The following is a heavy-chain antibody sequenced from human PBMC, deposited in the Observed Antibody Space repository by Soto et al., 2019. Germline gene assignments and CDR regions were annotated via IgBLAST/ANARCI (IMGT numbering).Heavy chain of an antibody. Sequence: QVQLVQSGAEVKKPGASVKVSCKASGYTFTSYGISWVRQAPGQGLEWMGWISAYNGNTNYAQKLQGRVTMTTDTSTSTVYMELRSLRSDDTAVYYCARESLNEPYNRGAFDIWGQGTMVTVSS. CDR2: ISAYNGNT. CDR1: GYTFTSYG. CDR3: ARESLNEPYNRGAFDI. J-gene: IGHJ3*02. D-gene: IGHD7-27*01. V-gene: IGHV1-18*04.